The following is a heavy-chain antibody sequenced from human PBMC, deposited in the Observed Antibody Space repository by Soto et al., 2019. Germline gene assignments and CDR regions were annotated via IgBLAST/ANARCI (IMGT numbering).Heavy chain of an antibody. V-gene: IGHV3-74*01. CDR1: GFTFSSYW. D-gene: IGHD3-3*01. J-gene: IGHJ3*02. CDR3: ARARDYDFWSGYIGANDAFDI. CDR2: INTDGSST. Sequence: GGSLRLSCVAAGFTFSSYWIHWVRQAPGKGLVWVSRINTDGSSTSYADSVKGRFTISRDNAKNTLYLQMNSLRAEDTAVYYCARARDYDFWSGYIGANDAFDIWGQGTMVTVSS.